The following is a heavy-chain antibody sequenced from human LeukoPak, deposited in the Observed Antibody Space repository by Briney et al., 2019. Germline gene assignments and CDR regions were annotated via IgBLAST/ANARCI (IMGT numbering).Heavy chain of an antibody. CDR3: ARDREEDYGDSEYFQH. CDR1: GFTFSSYS. Sequence: GGSLRLSCAAPGFTFSSYSMNWVRQAPGKGLEWVSSISSSSSYIYYADSVKGRFTISRDNAKNSLYLQMNSLRAEDTAVYYCARDREEDYGDSEYFQHWGQGTLVTVSS. V-gene: IGHV3-21*01. D-gene: IGHD4-17*01. J-gene: IGHJ1*01. CDR2: ISSSSSYI.